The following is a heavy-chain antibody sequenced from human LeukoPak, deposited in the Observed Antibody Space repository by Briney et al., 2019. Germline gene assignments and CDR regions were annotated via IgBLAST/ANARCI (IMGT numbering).Heavy chain of an antibody. J-gene: IGHJ5*02. CDR2: IIPIFGTA. D-gene: IGHD2-2*01. CDR3: ARARYHCSSTSCYSGWFDP. CDR1: GYTFTSYG. Sequence: SVKVSCKASGYTFTSYGNSWVRQAPGQGLEWMGGIIPIFGTANYAQKFQGRVTITADESTSTAYMELSSLRSEDTAVYYCARARYHCSSTSCYSGWFDPWGQGTLVTVSS. V-gene: IGHV1-69*13.